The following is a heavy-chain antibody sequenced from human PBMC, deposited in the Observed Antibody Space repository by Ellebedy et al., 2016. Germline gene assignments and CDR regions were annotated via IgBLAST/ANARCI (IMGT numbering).Heavy chain of an antibody. Sequence: GGSLRLXXAASGFTFSSYAMSWVRQAPGKGLEWVSAISGSGGSTYYADSVKGRFTISRDNSKNTLYLQMNSLRAEDTAVYYCAKVVVGATYYFDYWGQGTLVTVSS. CDR3: AKVVVGATYYFDY. V-gene: IGHV3-23*01. J-gene: IGHJ4*02. CDR2: ISGSGGST. D-gene: IGHD1-26*01. CDR1: GFTFSSYA.